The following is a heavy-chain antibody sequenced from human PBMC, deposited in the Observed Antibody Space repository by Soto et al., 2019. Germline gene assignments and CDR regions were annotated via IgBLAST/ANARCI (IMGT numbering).Heavy chain of an antibody. J-gene: IGHJ4*02. CDR1: GGSISSGGYS. V-gene: IGHV4-30-2*01. D-gene: IGHD5-12*01. Sequence: QLQLQESGSGLVKPSQTLSLTCAVSGGSISSGGYSWSWIRQPPGKGLEWIGYIYHSGSTYYNPSLKSRVTRAVDRSKNQFSLKLSSVTAADTAVYVCAAGGGLPRYYWGQGTLVTVSS. CDR2: IYHSGST. CDR3: AAGGGLPRYY.